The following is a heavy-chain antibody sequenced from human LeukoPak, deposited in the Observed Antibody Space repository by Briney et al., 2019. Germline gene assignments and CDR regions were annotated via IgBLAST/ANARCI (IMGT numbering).Heavy chain of an antibody. D-gene: IGHD1-26*01. V-gene: IGHV1-2*02. CDR2: INPNSGGT. CDR3: ARERGSYTYPIDY. J-gene: IGHJ4*02. Sequence: ASVTVSCKASGYTFTGYYMHWVRQAPGQGLEWMGWINPNSGGTNYAQKFQGRVTMTRDTSISTAYMELSRLRSDDTAVYYCARERGSYTYPIDYWGQGTLVTVSS. CDR1: GYTFTGYY.